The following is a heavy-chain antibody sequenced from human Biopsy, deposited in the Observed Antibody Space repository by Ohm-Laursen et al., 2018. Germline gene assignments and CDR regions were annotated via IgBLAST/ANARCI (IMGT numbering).Heavy chain of an antibody. CDR3: ATKLTGYFHH. CDR2: NIPILGTG. Sequence: GASVKVSCKAPGGTFSNYGVNWVRQAPGQGLEWLGGNIPILGTGNYAQKFQDRVTVAADTSTSTATMELRSLRSDDTAAYYCATKLTGYFHHWGQGTRVTVSS. J-gene: IGHJ1*01. CDR1: GGTFSNYG. V-gene: IGHV1-69*06. D-gene: IGHD3-9*01.